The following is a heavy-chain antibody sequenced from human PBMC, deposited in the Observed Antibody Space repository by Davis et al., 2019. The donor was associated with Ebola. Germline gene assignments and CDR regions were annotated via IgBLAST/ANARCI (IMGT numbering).Heavy chain of an antibody. CDR2: IYPGDSDT. J-gene: IGHJ4*02. V-gene: IGHV5-51*01. CDR1: GYSFTSYW. Sequence: GESLKISCKGSGYSFTSYWIGWVRQMPGKGLEWMGIIYPGDSDTRYSPSFQGQVTISADKSISTAYLQWSSLKASDTAMYYCAREPLYCSSTSCYNYFDYWGQGTLVTVSS. D-gene: IGHD2-2*02. CDR3: AREPLYCSSTSCYNYFDY.